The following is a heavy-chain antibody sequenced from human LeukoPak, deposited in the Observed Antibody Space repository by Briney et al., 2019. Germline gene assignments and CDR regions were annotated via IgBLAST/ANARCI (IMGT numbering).Heavy chain of an antibody. CDR1: GYTFTYYY. D-gene: IGHD3-22*01. Sequence: ASVKVSCKASGYTFTYYYIHWMRQAPGQGLEWMGWTNPDSGDTSYAQKFQGRVTMTRDTSISTVYVELSRLRSDDTAVYYCAREYYYDSKTPSFDYWGQGTLVTVSS. CDR3: AREYYYDSKTPSFDY. J-gene: IGHJ4*02. CDR2: TNPDSGDT. V-gene: IGHV1-2*02.